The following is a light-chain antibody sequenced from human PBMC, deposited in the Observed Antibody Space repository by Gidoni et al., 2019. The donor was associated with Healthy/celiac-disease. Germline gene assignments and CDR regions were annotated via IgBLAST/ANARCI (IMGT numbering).Light chain of an antibody. Sequence: IVMTQSPATLSVSPGERATLSCRASQSVSSNLAWYQQKPGQAPRLLIYGASTRATGIPARFSGSGSGTECTLTISSLQSEDFAVYYCQQYNNWPPRTFGGGTKVEIK. CDR1: QSVSSN. CDR2: GAS. CDR3: QQYNNWPPRT. V-gene: IGKV3-15*01. J-gene: IGKJ4*01.